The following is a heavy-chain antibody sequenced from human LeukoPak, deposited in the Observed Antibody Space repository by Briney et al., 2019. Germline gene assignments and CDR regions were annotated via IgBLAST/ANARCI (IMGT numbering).Heavy chain of an antibody. J-gene: IGHJ4*02. D-gene: IGHD3-3*01. CDR3: ARGYDFWGDY. Sequence: VASVKVSCKASGYRFNSYGFTWVRQAPGQGLEWMGWISAYNGKTNYAQKLQGRVTMTTDTSTSTAYMELRSLRSNDTAVYYCARGYDFWGDYWGQGTLVTVSS. CDR1: GYRFNSYG. CDR2: ISAYNGKT. V-gene: IGHV1-18*01.